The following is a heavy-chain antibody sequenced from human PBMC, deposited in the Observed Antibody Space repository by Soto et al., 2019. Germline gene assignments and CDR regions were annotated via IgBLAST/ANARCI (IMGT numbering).Heavy chain of an antibody. J-gene: IGHJ6*02. CDR2: TYYRSKWYN. CDR3: ARGIAAAGSVYYYYYGMDV. CDR1: GASVSSNSAA. Sequence: PSQTLSLTCAISGASVSSNSAAWNWIRQSPSRGLKWLGRTYYRSKWYNDYAVSVKSRITINPDTSKNQFSLQLNSVTPEDTAVYYCARGIAAAGSVYYYYYGMDVWGQGTTVTVSS. D-gene: IGHD6-13*01. V-gene: IGHV6-1*01.